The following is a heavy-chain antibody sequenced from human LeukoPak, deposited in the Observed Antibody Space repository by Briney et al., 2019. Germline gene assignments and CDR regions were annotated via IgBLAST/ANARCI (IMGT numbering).Heavy chain of an antibody. V-gene: IGHV3-30*18. D-gene: IGHD6-25*01. CDR2: ISYDGSNK. CDR1: GFTFSSYG. J-gene: IGHJ6*02. Sequence: GGSLRLSCAASGFTFSSYGMHWARQAPGKGLEWMAVISYDGSNKYSADSVKGRFTISRDNSKNTLYLQVNSLRAEDTAVYYCAKDRLGYYYGMDVWGQGTTVTVSS. CDR3: AKDRLGYYYGMDV.